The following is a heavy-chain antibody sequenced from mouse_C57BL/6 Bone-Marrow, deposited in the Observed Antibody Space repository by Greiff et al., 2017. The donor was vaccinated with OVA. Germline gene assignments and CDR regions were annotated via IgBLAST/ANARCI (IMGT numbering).Heavy chain of an antibody. CDR3: ARSNYGGLAMDY. J-gene: IGHJ4*01. Sequence: QVQLKESGPELVKPGASVKISCKASGYSFTIYYIHWVKQRPGQGLEWIGWIYTGSVNTKYNEKFKGKATLTADTSSSTAYMQLSSLTSEDSAVYYCARSNYGGLAMDYWGQGTSVTVSS. CDR1: GYSFTIYY. CDR2: IYTGSVNT. D-gene: IGHD2-5*01. V-gene: IGHV1-66*01.